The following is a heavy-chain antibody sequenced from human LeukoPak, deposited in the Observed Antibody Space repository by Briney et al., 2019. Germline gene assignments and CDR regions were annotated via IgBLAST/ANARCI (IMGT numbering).Heavy chain of an antibody. CDR1: GFTFSSYW. CDR3: ARDRGGPEGTDTFDY. Sequence: VQPGGSLRLSCAASGFTFSSYWMHWVRQAPGKGLVWVSRINSDGRSTSYADSVKGRFNISRDNAKNTLYLQMNSLRAEDTAVYYCARDRGGPEGTDTFDYWGQGTLVTVSS. CDR2: INSDGRST. D-gene: IGHD1-7*01. V-gene: IGHV3-74*01. J-gene: IGHJ4*02.